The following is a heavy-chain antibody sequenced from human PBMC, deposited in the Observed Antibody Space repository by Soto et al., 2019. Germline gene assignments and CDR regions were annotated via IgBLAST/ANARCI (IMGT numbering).Heavy chain of an antibody. J-gene: IGHJ4*02. CDR3: ARSFTVPSAIAY. Sequence: GASVKVSCKASGYTFTSYAMHWVRQAPGQRLEWMGWINAGNGNTKYSQKFQGRVTITRDTSASTAYMEVSSLRSVDTAVYYCARSFTVPSAIAYWGQGTLVTVSS. CDR1: GYTFTSYA. V-gene: IGHV1-3*01. CDR2: INAGNGNT. D-gene: IGHD2-2*02.